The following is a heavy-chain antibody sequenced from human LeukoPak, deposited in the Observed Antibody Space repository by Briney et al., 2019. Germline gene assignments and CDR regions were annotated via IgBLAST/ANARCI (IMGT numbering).Heavy chain of an antibody. Sequence: GGSLRLSCAASGFTFSSSWISWVRQAPGKGLEWIAYLSSSGSAFSYADSVKGRFTIARDNAKNSVYLEMNSLRADDTAVYYCARSARLMKGVVEVTALDDWGQGTLVTVSS. CDR1: GFTFSSSW. D-gene: IGHD3-3*01. CDR3: ARSARLMKGVVEVTALDD. V-gene: IGHV3-48*04. CDR2: LSSSGSAF. J-gene: IGHJ4*02.